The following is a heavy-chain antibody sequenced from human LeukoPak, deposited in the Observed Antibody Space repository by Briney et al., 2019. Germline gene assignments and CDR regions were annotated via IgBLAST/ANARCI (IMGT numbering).Heavy chain of an antibody. CDR3: AKERFIAVALDY. V-gene: IGHV3-30*04. J-gene: IGHJ4*02. CDR1: GFTFSSYA. CDR2: ISYDGSNK. D-gene: IGHD6-13*01. Sequence: AGRSLRLSCAASGFTFSSYAMHWVRQAPGKGLEWVAVISYDGSNKYYADSVKGRFTISRDNSKNTLYLQMNSLRAEDTAVYYCAKERFIAVALDYWGQGTLVTVSS.